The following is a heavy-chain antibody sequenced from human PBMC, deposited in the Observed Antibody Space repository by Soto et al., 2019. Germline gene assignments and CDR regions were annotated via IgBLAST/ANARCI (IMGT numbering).Heavy chain of an antibody. V-gene: IGHV4-59*01. CDR2: VYFSGNT. CDR3: GSVRPSGYVLS. D-gene: IGHD6-25*01. CDR1: XGSLSSYY. Sequence: TLSLTCTVSXGSLSSYYWTWIRQSPGKGLEWIGYVYFSGNTNYNPSLKSRVTISIDTSKNQFSLRLASVTAADTAFYYCGSVRPSGYVLSWGQGTLVTVSS. J-gene: IGHJ5*02.